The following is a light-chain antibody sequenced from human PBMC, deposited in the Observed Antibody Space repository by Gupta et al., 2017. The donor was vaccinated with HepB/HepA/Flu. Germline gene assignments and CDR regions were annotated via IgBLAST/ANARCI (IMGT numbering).Light chain of an antibody. Sequence: DIQMTQSPSSVSASVGDRVTITWRASQGINKRLAWYQQKPGEAPKLLIYSASSLESGVPSRFSGSASGTDFTLTISILHPEDFATYYCQQSSSLPISFGQGTRLEIK. J-gene: IGKJ5*01. CDR3: QQSSSLPIS. V-gene: IGKV1D-12*01. CDR1: QGINKR. CDR2: SAS.